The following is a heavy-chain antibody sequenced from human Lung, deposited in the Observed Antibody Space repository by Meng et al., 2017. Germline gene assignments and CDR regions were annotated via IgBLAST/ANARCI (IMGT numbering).Heavy chain of an antibody. Sequence: EVKPLESGGGLVQPGGSPRLSCVASGFTFSSYAMTWVRQASGKGLEWVSSISGSGGSTYYADSVRGRFTISRDNSKNTVCLQMNSLRAEDTAIYYCVRRIEYSSSSGYWGQGTLVTVSS. J-gene: IGHJ4*02. CDR2: ISGSGGST. D-gene: IGHD6-6*01. CDR1: GFTFSSYA. CDR3: VRRIEYSSSSGY. V-gene: IGHV3-23*01.